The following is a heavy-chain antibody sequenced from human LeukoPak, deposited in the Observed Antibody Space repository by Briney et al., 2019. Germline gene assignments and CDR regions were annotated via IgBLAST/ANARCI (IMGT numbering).Heavy chain of an antibody. D-gene: IGHD5-18*01. J-gene: IGHJ5*02. CDR3: AREYTHNWFDP. Sequence: SETLSLTCTVSGGSISSYYWSWIRQPPGKGLEWIGYIYYSGSTNYNPSLKSRVTISVDTSKNQFSLKLSSVTAADTAVYYCAREYTHNWFDPWGQGILVTVSS. V-gene: IGHV4-59*01. CDR1: GGSISSYY. CDR2: IYYSGST.